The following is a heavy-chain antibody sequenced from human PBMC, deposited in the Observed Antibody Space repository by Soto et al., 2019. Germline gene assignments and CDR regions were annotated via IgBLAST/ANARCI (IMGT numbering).Heavy chain of an antibody. CDR1: VYTFTSCD. J-gene: IGHJ6*03. CDR2: MNPNSGNT. CDR3: ARVRLVVPAAKGRDAQNYYYYYMDV. D-gene: IGHD2-2*01. Sequence: GASVKVSCKAPVYTFTSCDSNWVRQATGQGLEWMGWMNPNSGNTGYAQKFQGRVTMTRNTSISTAYMELSSLRSEDTAVYYCARVRLVVPAAKGRDAQNYYYYYMDVWGKGTTVTVSS. V-gene: IGHV1-8*01.